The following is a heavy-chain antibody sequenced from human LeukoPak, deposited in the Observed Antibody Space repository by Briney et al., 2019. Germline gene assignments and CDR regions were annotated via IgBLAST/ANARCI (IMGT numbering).Heavy chain of an antibody. CDR2: ISAGGGST. J-gene: IGHJ4*02. CDR3: ARSEQWLAWNY. D-gene: IGHD6-19*01. Sequence: PGGSLRLSCAASGFTFTSYALSWVRQAPGKGLEWVSAISAGGGSTYDADSVKGRFTISRDNSKNTLYLQMNSLRADDTAMYYCARSEQWLAWNYWGQGTLVTVSS. CDR1: GFTFTSYA. V-gene: IGHV3-23*01.